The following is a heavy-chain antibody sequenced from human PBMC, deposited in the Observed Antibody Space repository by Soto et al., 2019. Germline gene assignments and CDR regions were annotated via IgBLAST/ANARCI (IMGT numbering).Heavy chain of an antibody. J-gene: IGHJ5*02. V-gene: IGHV3-23*01. Sequence: GSLRLSCAASRFVFTSFDMSWVRQAPGKGLEWVSVISASGGSTNYADSVKGRFTVSGDNYKNMLYLQMKSLRVEDTAVYYCAKDCPTVLRFSHDPWGQGTLVTVSS. CDR1: RFVFTSFD. CDR3: AKDCPTVLRFSHDP. CDR2: ISASGGST. D-gene: IGHD3-3*01.